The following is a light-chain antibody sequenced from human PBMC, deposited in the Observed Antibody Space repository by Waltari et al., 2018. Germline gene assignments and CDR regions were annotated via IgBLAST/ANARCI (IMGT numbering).Light chain of an antibody. Sequence: EIVSTQSPGTLSLSPGERATLSCRASQSVSSSYLAWYQQKPGQAPRPLIYGASSRATGIPDRFSGSGSGTDFTLTISRLEPEDFAVYYCQQYGSSPRTFGQGTKVEIK. V-gene: IGKV3-20*01. CDR1: QSVSSSY. CDR2: GAS. J-gene: IGKJ1*01. CDR3: QQYGSSPRT.